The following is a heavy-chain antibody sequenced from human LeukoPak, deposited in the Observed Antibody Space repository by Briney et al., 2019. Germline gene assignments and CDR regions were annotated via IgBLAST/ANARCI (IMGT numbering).Heavy chain of an antibody. D-gene: IGHD6-19*01. CDR3: ARDSAVKGWFDP. V-gene: IGHV3-20*04. Sequence: GGSLRLSCAASGFSFSNYWMSWVRQAPGKGLEWVSGINWNGGSTGYADSVKGRFTISRDNAKNSLYLQMNSLRAEDTALYYCARDSAVKGWFDPWGQGTLVTVSS. J-gene: IGHJ5*02. CDR1: GFSFSNYW. CDR2: INWNGGST.